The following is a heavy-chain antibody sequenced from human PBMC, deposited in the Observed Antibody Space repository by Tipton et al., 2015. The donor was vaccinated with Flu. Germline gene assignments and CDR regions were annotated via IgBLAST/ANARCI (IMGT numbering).Heavy chain of an antibody. CDR1: GFSFSSYA. CDR3: ARDTYSPGYGSPFYFDF. J-gene: IGHJ4*02. D-gene: IGHD5-18*01. CDR2: IIPISATT. Sequence: QSGAEVRKPGSSVKVSCKASGFSFSSYAISWVRQAPGLGLEWVGRIIPISATTDYAQRFQDRVTITADESTGTAYMELNSLRSEDTAVYYCARDTYSPGYGSPFYFDFWGPGTLVTVSA. V-gene: IGHV1-69*15.